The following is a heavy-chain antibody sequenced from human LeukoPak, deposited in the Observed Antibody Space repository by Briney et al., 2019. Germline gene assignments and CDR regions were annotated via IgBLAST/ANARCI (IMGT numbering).Heavy chain of an antibody. CDR3: ARGQTSLHYFDY. V-gene: IGHV3-74*01. CDR2: INSDGSSI. Sequence: GGSLRLSCAASGFTFSSYWMHWVRQAPGKGLVWVSRINSDGSSIRYADSVKGRFTISGDNAKNTLYLQMNSLRAEDTAVYYCARGQTSLHYFDYWGQGTLVTVSS. CDR1: GFTFSSYW. J-gene: IGHJ4*02.